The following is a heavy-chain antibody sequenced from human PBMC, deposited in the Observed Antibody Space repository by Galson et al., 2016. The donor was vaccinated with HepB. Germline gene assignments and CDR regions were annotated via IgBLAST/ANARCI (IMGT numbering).Heavy chain of an antibody. V-gene: IGHV3-49*04. D-gene: IGHD4-11*01. CDR2: IRSKTYGGTT. CDR1: GFTFSNAW. Sequence: SLRLSCAASGFTFSNAWMSWVRQAPGKGLEWVGFIRSKTYGGTTEYAASVKARFTISRDDSKSFAYLQMSSLNTGDTAVYYCARGTPDYRPYYFDYWGQGTLVTVSS. J-gene: IGHJ4*02. CDR3: ARGTPDYRPYYFDY.